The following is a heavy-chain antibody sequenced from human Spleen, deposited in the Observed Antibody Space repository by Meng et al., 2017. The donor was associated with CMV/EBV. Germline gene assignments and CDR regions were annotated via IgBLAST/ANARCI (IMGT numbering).Heavy chain of an antibody. D-gene: IGHD3-3*01. V-gene: IGHV4-34*01. CDR3: ARGVRIFEVVIIHRGYYFDG. Sequence: GYYWSWLRQPPEKGLEWVREINHSRNTNCSPSLEGRGTVSVGASKNQFSLGLTSVTTADTAVYCCARGVRIFEVVIIHRGYYFDGWGQGTLVTVSS. CDR2: INHSRNT. CDR1: GYY. J-gene: IGHJ4*02.